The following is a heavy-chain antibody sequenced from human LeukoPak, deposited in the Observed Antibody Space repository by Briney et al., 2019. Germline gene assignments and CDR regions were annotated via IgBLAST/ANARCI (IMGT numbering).Heavy chain of an antibody. CDR2: IYYSGNT. CDR3: ARQTGSGLFILP. D-gene: IGHD3/OR15-3a*01. J-gene: IGHJ4*02. Sequence: SETLSLTCTVSGVSTSSSNSYWGWIRQPPGKGLEWIGSIYYSGNTYYNASLKSQVSISIDTSKNQFSLRLTSVTAADTAVYYCARQTGSGLFILPGGQGTLVTVSS. CDR1: GVSTSSSNSY. V-gene: IGHV4-39*01.